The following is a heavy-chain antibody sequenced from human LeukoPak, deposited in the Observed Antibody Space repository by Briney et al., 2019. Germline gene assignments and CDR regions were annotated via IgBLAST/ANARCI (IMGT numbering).Heavy chain of an antibody. CDR1: GYTFTSYD. J-gene: IGHJ4*02. D-gene: IGHD6-19*01. CDR3: AREGVSGWLVRGYFDY. Sequence: GASVKVSCKASGYTFTSYDINWVRQATGQGLEWMGWMNPNSGNTGYAQKFQGRVTITRNTSISTAYMELSSLRSEDTAVYYCAREGVSGWLVRGYFDYWGQGTLVTVSS. CDR2: MNPNSGNT. V-gene: IGHV1-8*03.